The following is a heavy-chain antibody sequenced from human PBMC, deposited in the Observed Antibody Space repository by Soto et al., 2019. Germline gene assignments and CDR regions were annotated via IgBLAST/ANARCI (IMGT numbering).Heavy chain of an antibody. CDR3: ARDVGTVARNLAS. D-gene: IGHD5-12*01. Sequence: EAQLVESGGGLVQPGSSLRLSCAASGFTFDNYAMHWVRQAPGKGLEWVSGISYSGVNIGYADSVKGRFTISRDAAENSLVLQMNSLRAEDTALYYCARDVGTVARNLASWGQGTLVTVAS. V-gene: IGHV3-9*01. J-gene: IGHJ5*02. CDR2: ISYSGVNI. CDR1: GFTFDNYA.